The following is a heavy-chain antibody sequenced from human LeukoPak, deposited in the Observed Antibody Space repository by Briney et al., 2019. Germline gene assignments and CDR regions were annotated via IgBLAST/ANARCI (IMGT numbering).Heavy chain of an antibody. V-gene: IGHV3-64*01. CDR1: GFTFSSYA. Sequence: PGGSLRLSCAASGFTFSSYAMHWVRQAPGKGLEYVSAISSNGGSTYYANSVKGRFTISRDNSKNTLYLQMGSLRAEDMAVYYCARSVVPAAKLDHWGQGTLVTVSS. J-gene: IGHJ4*02. D-gene: IGHD2-2*01. CDR3: ARSVVPAAKLDH. CDR2: ISSNGGST.